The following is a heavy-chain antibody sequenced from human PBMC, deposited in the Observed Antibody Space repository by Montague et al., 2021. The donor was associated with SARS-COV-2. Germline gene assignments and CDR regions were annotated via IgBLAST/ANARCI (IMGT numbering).Heavy chain of an antibody. V-gene: IGHV3-23*01. CDR3: ARQNWNDGGDY. Sequence: SLRLSCAASGFAFSNYAMSWVRQAPGKGLEWVSAITGSGSNTYYADSMKGRFTIFRDSSRSTLYLQINSLRAEDTAVYYCARQNWNDGGDYWGQGTLVTVSS. CDR2: ITGSGSNT. D-gene: IGHD1-1*01. CDR1: GFAFSNYA. J-gene: IGHJ4*02.